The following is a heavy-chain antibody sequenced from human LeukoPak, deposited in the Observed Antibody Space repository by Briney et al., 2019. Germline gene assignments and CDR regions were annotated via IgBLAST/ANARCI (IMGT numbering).Heavy chain of an antibody. CDR3: ARGRQHDYGPTPFDY. D-gene: IGHD4-17*01. CDR1: GGSISSSSYY. V-gene: IGHV4-39*07. J-gene: IGHJ4*02. CDR2: IYYSGST. Sequence: KPSETLSLTCTVSGGSISSSSYYWGWIRQPPGKGLEWIGSIYYSGSTNYNPSLKSRVTISVDTSKNQFSLKLSSVTAADTAVYYCARGRQHDYGPTPFDYWGQGTLVTVSS.